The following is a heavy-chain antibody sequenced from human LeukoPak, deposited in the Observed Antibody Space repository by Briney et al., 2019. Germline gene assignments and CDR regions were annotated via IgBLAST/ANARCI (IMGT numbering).Heavy chain of an antibody. CDR3: ARGPSYYGSGSTYYFDH. CDR2: IGPSNSYT. V-gene: IGHV5-10-1*01. D-gene: IGHD3-10*01. J-gene: IGHJ4*02. CDR1: GYSFTSYW. Sequence: GESLKISCKGSGYSFTSYWISWVRQMPGKGLEWMGRIGPSNSYTNYSPSFQGHVTISADKSISTAYLQWSSLKASDTAMYYCARGPSYYGSGSTYYFDHWGQGTLVTVSS.